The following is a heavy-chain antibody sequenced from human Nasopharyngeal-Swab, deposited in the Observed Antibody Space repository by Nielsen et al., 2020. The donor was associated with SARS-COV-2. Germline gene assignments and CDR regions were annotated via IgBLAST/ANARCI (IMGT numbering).Heavy chain of an antibody. J-gene: IGHJ4*02. CDR1: GFTFSSYA. Sequence: GESLKISCAASGFTFSSYAMHWVRQAPGKGLEWVAVISYDGSNKYYADSVKGRFTISRDNSKNTLCLQMNSLRAEDTAVYYCARPYSGSYWSYFDYWGQGTLVTVSS. D-gene: IGHD1-26*01. CDR2: ISYDGSNK. CDR3: ARPYSGSYWSYFDY. V-gene: IGHV3-30-3*01.